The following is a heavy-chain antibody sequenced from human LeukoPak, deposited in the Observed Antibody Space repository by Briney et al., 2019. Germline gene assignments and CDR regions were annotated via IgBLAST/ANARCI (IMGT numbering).Heavy chain of an antibody. J-gene: IGHJ5*02. CDR2: IHDSGST. CDR3: ARETMRMVVAATHNWFDP. D-gene: IGHD2-15*01. CDR1: GDSITSGGYS. Sequence: SETLSLTCAVSGDSITSGGYSWSWIRQTPGKGLEWIAYIHDSGSTYNNPSLKSRLSISIDTSKNQFSLKLSSVTAADTAVYYCARETMRMVVAATHNWFDPWGQGTLVTVSS. V-gene: IGHV4-30-4*07.